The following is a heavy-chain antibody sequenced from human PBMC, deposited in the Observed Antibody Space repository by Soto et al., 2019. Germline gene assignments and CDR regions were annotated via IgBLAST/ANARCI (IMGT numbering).Heavy chain of an antibody. D-gene: IGHD6-13*01. CDR1: GGSISSSSYY. Sequence: SETLSLTCTASGGSISSSSYYWGWIRQPPGKGLEWIGSFYYSGSTYYNPSLKSRVTISVDTSKNQFSLKLSSVTAADTAVYYCARVGIDLLAAAGNWFDPWGQGTLVTVSS. V-gene: IGHV4-39*07. J-gene: IGHJ5*02. CDR2: FYYSGST. CDR3: ARVGIDLLAAAGNWFDP.